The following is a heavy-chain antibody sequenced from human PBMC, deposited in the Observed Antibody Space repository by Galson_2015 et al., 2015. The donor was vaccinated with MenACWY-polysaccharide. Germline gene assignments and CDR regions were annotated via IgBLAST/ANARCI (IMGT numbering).Heavy chain of an antibody. V-gene: IGHV3-21*01. D-gene: IGHD3-16*01. Sequence: SLRLSCAASGFSFSDYNMNWVLQAPGKGLEWVSIISSSASYIYYADSVKGRFTISRDNAKNSLYLQMNSLRAEDTAIYYCARGTGGSDYWGQGTLVTVSS. CDR2: ISSSASYI. CDR3: ARGTGGSDY. CDR1: GFSFSDYN. J-gene: IGHJ4*02.